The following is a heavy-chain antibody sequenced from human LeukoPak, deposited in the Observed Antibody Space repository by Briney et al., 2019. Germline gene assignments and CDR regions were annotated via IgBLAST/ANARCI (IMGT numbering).Heavy chain of an antibody. Sequence: KPSETLSLTCAVYGGSFSGYYWSWIRQPPGKGLGWVGEINRSGSTNHNPSLKSRVTISVDTSKNQFSLKLSSVTAADTAVYYCARRKRATMIVVVITSLGGGWFDPWGQGTLVTVSS. CDR3: ARRKRATMIVVVITSLGGGWFDP. CDR2: INRSGST. J-gene: IGHJ5*02. V-gene: IGHV4-34*01. D-gene: IGHD3-22*01. CDR1: GGSFSGYY.